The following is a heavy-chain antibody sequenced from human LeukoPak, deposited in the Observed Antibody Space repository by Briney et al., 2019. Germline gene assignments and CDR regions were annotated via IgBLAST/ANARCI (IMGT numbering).Heavy chain of an antibody. D-gene: IGHD6-13*01. Sequence: SETLSLTCAVYGGSFSSGLYYWNWIRQPAGKGLEWIGRIGRMYNSGSTNYHPSLKSRLTISLHTSKNQFSLKLNSVTAADTAVYYCASSSWLKDANFDSWGQGTLVTVSS. CDR3: ASSSWLKDANFDS. V-gene: IGHV4-61*02. J-gene: IGHJ4*02. CDR2: GRMYNSGST. CDR1: GGSFSSGLYY.